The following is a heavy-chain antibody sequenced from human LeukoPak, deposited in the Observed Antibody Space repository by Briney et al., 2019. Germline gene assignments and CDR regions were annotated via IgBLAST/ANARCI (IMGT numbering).Heavy chain of an antibody. CDR1: EFTFSSLW. J-gene: IGHJ4*02. V-gene: IGHV3-74*01. Sequence: GGSLRLSCVVSEFTFSSLWMHWVRQAPGQGLVWVSRINTDGTTTNYADSVKGRFTISRDNAKNTLYLQMNSLRADDTAVYYCATAGNYRFDYWGQGTLVTVSS. CDR3: ATAGNYRFDY. D-gene: IGHD5-24*01. CDR2: INTDGTTT.